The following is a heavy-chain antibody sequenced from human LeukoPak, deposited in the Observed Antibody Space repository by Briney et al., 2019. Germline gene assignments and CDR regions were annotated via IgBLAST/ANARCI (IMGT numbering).Heavy chain of an antibody. CDR2: IWYDGSNK. J-gene: IGHJ4*02. CDR1: GFTFSSYG. Sequence: GRSLRLSCAAPGFTFSSYGMHWVRQAPGKGLEWVAVIWYDGSNKYYADSVKGRFTISRDNSKNTLYLQMNSLRAEDTAVYYCARVGYSSGWYPLRNWGQGTLVTVSS. D-gene: IGHD6-19*01. CDR3: ARVGYSSGWYPLRN. V-gene: IGHV3-33*01.